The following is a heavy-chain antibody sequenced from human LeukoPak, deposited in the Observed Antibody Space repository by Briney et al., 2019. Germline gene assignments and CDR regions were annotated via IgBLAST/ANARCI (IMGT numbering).Heavy chain of an antibody. D-gene: IGHD2-21*02. J-gene: IGHJ4*02. Sequence: SVKVSCKASGGTFSSYAISWVRQAPGQGLEWMGGIIPIFGTANYAQKFQGRVTITADESTSTAYMELSSLRSEDTAVYFCARDSVVTPVSPDYWGQGTLVTVSS. V-gene: IGHV1-69*13. CDR3: ARDSVVTPVSPDY. CDR2: IIPIFGTA. CDR1: GGTFSSYA.